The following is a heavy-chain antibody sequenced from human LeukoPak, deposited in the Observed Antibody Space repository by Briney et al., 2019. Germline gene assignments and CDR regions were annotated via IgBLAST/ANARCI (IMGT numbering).Heavy chain of an antibody. CDR1: GFTFSSYW. D-gene: IGHD6-19*01. Sequence: GGSLRLSCAASGFTFSSYWMHWVRQAPGKGLAWVSRINSDGSTTSYADSVKGRFTISRDNAKNTLYLRMSSLRAEDTAVYYCARVESSGWYFDPWGQGTLVTVSS. CDR2: INSDGSTT. V-gene: IGHV3-74*01. CDR3: ARVESSGWYFDP. J-gene: IGHJ5*02.